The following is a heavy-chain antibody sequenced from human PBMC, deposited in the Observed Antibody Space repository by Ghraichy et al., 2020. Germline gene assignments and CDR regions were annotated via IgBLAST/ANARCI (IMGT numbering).Heavy chain of an antibody. D-gene: IGHD3-22*01. CDR1: GYTFTSYG. CDR2: ISAYNGNT. J-gene: IGHJ4*02. V-gene: IGHV1-18*04. CDR3: ARDESSSYDSSGSTIDY. Sequence: ASVKVSCKASGYTFTSYGISWVRQAPGQGLEWMGWISAYNGNTNYAQKLQGRVTMTTDTSTSTAYMELRSLRSDDTAVYYCARDESSSYDSSGSTIDYWGQGTLVTVSS.